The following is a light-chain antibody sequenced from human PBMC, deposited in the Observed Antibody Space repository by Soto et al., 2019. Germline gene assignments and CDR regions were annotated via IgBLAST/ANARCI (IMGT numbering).Light chain of an antibody. J-gene: IGKJ4*01. CDR1: QDINCC. CDR3: QQYNIYPLT. CDR2: AAS. Sequence: DVQMTQSPSSLSASVGDRVTINCRASQDINCCLAWDQQKPGNAPKSLIYAASSLQTGVPSRFSGSESGTDFTLTINNLQPEDSATYYCQQYNIYPLTFGGGTKVEIK. V-gene: IGKV1D-16*01.